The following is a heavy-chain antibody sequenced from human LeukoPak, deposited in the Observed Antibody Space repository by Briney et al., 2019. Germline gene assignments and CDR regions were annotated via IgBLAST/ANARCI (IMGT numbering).Heavy chain of an antibody. CDR3: AREQDDAFDI. J-gene: IGHJ3*02. V-gene: IGHV3-33*08. Sequence: GGSLRLSCAASGFTFSSNWMHWVRQAPGKGLEWVAVIWYDGSDKYYADSVKGRFTISRDNSKNTLYLQMNSLRAEDTAVYYCAREQDDAFDIWGQGTMVTVSS. CDR1: GFTFSSNW. CDR2: IWYDGSDK.